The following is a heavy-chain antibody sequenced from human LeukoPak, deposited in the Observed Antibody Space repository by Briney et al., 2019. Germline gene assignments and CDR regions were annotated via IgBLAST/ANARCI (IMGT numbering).Heavy chain of an antibody. J-gene: IGHJ6*03. CDR2: ISSSSSTI. Sequence: PGGSLRLSCAASGFTFSSYSMNWVRQAPGKGLEWVSYISSSSSTIYYADSVKGRFTISRDNAKNSLYLQMNSLRAGDTAVYYCARSHLYYYYYMDVWGKGTTVTVSS. V-gene: IGHV3-48*01. CDR3: ARSHLYYYYYMDV. CDR1: GFTFSSYS.